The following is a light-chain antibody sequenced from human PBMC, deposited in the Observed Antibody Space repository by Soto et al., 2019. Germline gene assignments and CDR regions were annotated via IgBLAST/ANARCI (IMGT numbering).Light chain of an antibody. V-gene: IGLV1-44*01. CDR3: ATWDDSLRGWV. J-gene: IGLJ3*02. Sequence: QSVLTQPPSASGTPGQTVTISCSGSTSNIGSNAVDWYQQLPGTAPKVLIYSNNQRPSGVPDRFFGSRSGTSASLAISGLQSEDEADYYCATWDDSLRGWVFGGGTKVTVL. CDR1: TSNIGSNA. CDR2: SNN.